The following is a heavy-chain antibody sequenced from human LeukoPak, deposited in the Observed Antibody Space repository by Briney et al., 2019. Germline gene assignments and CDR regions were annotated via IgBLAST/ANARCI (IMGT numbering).Heavy chain of an antibody. J-gene: IGHJ4*02. D-gene: IGHD1-1*01. CDR3: ARAKNWNDPNDPADY. CDR2: INPSGGSK. Sequence: ASVKVSCKASGYTFTSYYMHWVRQAPGQGLEWMGIINPSGGSKSYAQKFQGRVTMTRDTSTSTVYMELSSLRSEDTAVYYCARAKNWNDPNDPADYWGQGTLVTVSS. CDR1: GYTFTSYY. V-gene: IGHV1-46*01.